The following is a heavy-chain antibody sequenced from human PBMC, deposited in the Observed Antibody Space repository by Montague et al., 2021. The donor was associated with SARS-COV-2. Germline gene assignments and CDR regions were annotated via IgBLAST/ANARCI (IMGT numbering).Heavy chain of an antibody. CDR3: ASHCGGGRCYFGMDV. Sequence: SETLSLTCDVYGGSFSSYWSWIRQPPGRGLEWVGQISHGGGTNYNPSLKSRVTISVDTSKNQVSLKLSPVTAAGTAVYYCASHCGGGRCYFGMDVWGQGTTVTVSS. D-gene: IGHD2-15*01. V-gene: IGHV4-34*01. CDR2: ISHGGGT. J-gene: IGHJ6*02. CDR1: GGSFSSY.